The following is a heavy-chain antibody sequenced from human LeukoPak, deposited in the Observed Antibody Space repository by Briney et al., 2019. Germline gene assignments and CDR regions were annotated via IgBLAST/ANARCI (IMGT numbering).Heavy chain of an antibody. Sequence: GGSLRLSCAVSGFTFSNYWMHWVRQAPGKGLVWVSRINSDGSSTSYADSVKGRFTISRDNAKNSLYLQMNSLRAEDTALYYCTRGTGGSAWGQGTLVTVSS. J-gene: IGHJ5*02. D-gene: IGHD2-15*01. V-gene: IGHV3-74*01. CDR3: TRGTGGSA. CDR1: GFTFSNYW. CDR2: INSDGSST.